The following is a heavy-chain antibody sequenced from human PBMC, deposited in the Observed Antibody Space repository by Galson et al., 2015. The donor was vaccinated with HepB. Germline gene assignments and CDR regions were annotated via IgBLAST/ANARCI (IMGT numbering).Heavy chain of an antibody. Sequence: SLRLSCAASGFSFSSYAMSWVRQAPGKGXXXVSXXXDXXXSTYXXDSVXGRFTISREKSKKTLYLQMNSLGAQDTAVYYCANGYDYIWGRYRSARDYWGQGTLVTVSS. V-gene: IGHV3-23*01. CDR1: GFSFSSYA. D-gene: IGHD3-16*02. CDR2: XXDXXXST. CDR3: ANGYDYIWGRYRSARDY. J-gene: IGHJ4*02.